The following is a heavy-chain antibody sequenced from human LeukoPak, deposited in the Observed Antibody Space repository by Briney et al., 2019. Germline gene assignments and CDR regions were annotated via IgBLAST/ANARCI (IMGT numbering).Heavy chain of an antibody. D-gene: IGHD3-22*01. Sequence: SETPSLTCTVSGGSISSYYWSWIRQPPGKGLEWIGYIYYSGSTNYNPSLKSRVTISVDTSKNQFSLKLSSVTAADTAVYYCAREVYYDSSGYYFDYYFDYWGQGTLVTVSS. CDR2: IYYSGST. V-gene: IGHV4-59*01. J-gene: IGHJ4*02. CDR3: AREVYYDSSGYYFDYYFDY. CDR1: GGSISSYY.